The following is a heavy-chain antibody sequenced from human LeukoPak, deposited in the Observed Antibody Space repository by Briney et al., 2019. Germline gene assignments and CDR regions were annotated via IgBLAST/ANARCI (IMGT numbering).Heavy chain of an antibody. D-gene: IGHD3-9*01. CDR1: GRSISSYY. J-gene: IGHJ6*02. Sequence: SETLSLTCTVSGRSISSYYWSWIRQPPGNGLEWIGYIYYIGSTNYNSSLKSRVTISVDTPKNQFSLKLSSVNASDTAMYSCLRHAEIRDFDWLPSRALYYGMDVWGQGTTVTVSS. CDR3: LRHAEIRDFDWLPSRALYYGMDV. CDR2: IYYIGST. V-gene: IGHV4-59*08.